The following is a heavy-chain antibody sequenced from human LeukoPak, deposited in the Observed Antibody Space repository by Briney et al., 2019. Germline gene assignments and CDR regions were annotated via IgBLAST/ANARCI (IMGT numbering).Heavy chain of an antibody. V-gene: IGHV4-61*02. CDR1: GGSISSGSYY. CDR2: IYTSGST. CDR3: ARGGGYNWFDP. J-gene: IGHJ5*02. Sequence: SETLSLTCTVSGGSISSGSYYWRWIRQPAGKGLEWIGRIYTSGSTNYNPSLKSRVTISVDTSKNQFSLKLSSVTAADTAVYYCARGGGYNWFDPWGQGTLVTVSS. D-gene: IGHD5-12*01.